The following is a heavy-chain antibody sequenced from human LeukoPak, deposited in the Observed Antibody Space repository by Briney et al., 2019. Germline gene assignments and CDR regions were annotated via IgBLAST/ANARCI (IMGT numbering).Heavy chain of an antibody. CDR1: GGSISSSSYY. D-gene: IGHD4-17*01. CDR2: IYYSGST. V-gene: IGHV4-39*07. CDR3: ARALSTTVTTGPSKYYYYYYMDV. Sequence: SETLSLTCTVSGGSISSSSYYWGWIRQPPGKGLEWIGSIYYSGSTYYNPSLKSRVTISVDTSKNQFSLKLSSVTAADTAVYYCARALSTTVTTGPSKYYYYYYMDVWGKGTTVTISS. J-gene: IGHJ6*03.